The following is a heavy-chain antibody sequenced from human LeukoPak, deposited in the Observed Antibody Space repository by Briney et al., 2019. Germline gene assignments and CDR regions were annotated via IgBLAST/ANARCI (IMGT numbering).Heavy chain of an antibody. D-gene: IGHD3-22*01. V-gene: IGHV4-4*07. J-gene: IGHJ1*01. CDR1: GGSLSSYY. CDR2: IYTSGST. Sequence: SETLSLTCTVSGGSLSSYYWSWIRQPAGKGLEWIGRIYTSGSTNYNPSLKSRVTMSVDTSKNQFSLKLSSVTAADTAVYYCARDAYYYDSSGSTRYFQHWGQGTLVTVSS. CDR3: ARDAYYYDSSGSTRYFQH.